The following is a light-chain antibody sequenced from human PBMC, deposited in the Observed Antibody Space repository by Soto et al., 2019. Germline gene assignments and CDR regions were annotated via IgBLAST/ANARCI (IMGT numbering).Light chain of an antibody. CDR3: QYYKEYST. J-gene: IGKJ1*01. V-gene: IGKV1-5*03. CDR2: EAS. Sequence: DIQMTQSPSTLSASVGDRVTITCRASQTISSWLAWYQQKPGKAPKLLIYEASSSEVGVPPRFSGSGFGTEFTLTISCLQPDDFATYYCQYYKEYSTFGQGTRLEIK. CDR1: QTISSW.